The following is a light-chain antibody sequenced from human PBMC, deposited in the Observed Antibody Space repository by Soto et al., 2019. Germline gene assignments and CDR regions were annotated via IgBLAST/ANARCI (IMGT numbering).Light chain of an antibody. CDR3: SSHTSSSTLYV. J-gene: IGLJ1*01. Sequence: QSVLTQPASVSGSPGQSITISCTGTSSDIGAYNYVSWYQQHPDKAPKLIIYEVSNRPSGVSDRFSGSKSGNTASLTISGLQAEDEADYYCSSHTSSSTLYVFGTGTKLTVL. CDR2: EVS. CDR1: SSDIGAYNY. V-gene: IGLV2-14*01.